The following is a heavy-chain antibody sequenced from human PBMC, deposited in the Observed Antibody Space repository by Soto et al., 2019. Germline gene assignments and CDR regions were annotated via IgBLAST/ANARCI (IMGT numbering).Heavy chain of an antibody. D-gene: IGHD5-18*01. J-gene: IGHJ6*02. V-gene: IGHV1-69*01. CDR2: IIPIFGTA. CDR1: GGTFSSYA. Sequence: QVQLVQSGAEVKKPGSSVKVSCKASGGTFSSYAISWVRQAPGQGLEWMGGIIPIFGTANYAQKFHGRVTITAHESTSTAYMYLSSLRSEDTAVYYCATPTSDTATYYYYGMDVWGQGTTVTVSS. CDR3: ATPTSDTATYYYYGMDV.